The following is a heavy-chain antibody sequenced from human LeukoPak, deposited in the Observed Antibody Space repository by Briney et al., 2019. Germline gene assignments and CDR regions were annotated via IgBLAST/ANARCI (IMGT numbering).Heavy chain of an antibody. J-gene: IGHJ5*02. CDR2: ISYDGSNK. V-gene: IGHV3-30*18. CDR3: AKDGVFWSGFAPGFAP. Sequence: PGGSLRLSCAASGVTFSSYGMHWVRQAPGQGLEWVAVISYDGSNKYYAHSVKGRFTISRDNSKNTLYLQMNSLRAEDTAVYYCAKDGVFWSGFAPGFAPWGQGTLVTVSS. CDR1: GVTFSSYG. D-gene: IGHD3-3*01.